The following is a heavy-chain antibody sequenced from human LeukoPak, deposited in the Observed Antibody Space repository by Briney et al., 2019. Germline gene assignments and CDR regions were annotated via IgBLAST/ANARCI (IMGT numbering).Heavy chain of an antibody. CDR3: ARVGVSYGVYHYFDY. CDR1: GGSLRSYY. CDR2: IYYSGST. J-gene: IGHJ4*02. V-gene: IGHV4-59*01. D-gene: IGHD3-3*01. Sequence: SETLSLTCTVSGGSLRSYYWSWIRQPPGKGLEGIGYIYYSGSTNYNPSLKSRVTISVDTSKNQFSLKPSSVTAADTAVYYCARVGVSYGVYHYFDYWGQGTLVTVSS.